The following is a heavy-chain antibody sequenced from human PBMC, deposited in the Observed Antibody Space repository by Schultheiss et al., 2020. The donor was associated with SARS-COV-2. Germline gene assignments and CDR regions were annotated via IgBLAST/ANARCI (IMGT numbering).Heavy chain of an antibody. CDR1: RFTFSNYG. CDR2: IFSDGNTK. J-gene: IGHJ5*02. Sequence: GGSLRLSCAASRFTFSNYGMHWVRQAPGKGLQWVAVIFSDGNTKYYADSVKGRFTISRDNSKNTLSLQMNSLTAEDTAVYYCARDRGYYYDRSGYSDPWGQGTLVTVSS. CDR3: ARDRGYYYDRSGYSDP. V-gene: IGHV3-30*03. D-gene: IGHD3-22*01.